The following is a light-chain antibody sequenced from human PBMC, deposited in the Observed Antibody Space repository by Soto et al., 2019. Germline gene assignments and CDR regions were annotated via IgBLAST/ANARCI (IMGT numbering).Light chain of an antibody. J-gene: IGLJ2*01. Sequence: QSVLTQPASVSGSPGQSITISCTGTSSDVGGYNYVSWYQQHPGKATKLMIYEVSNRPSGVSNRFSGSKSGNTASLTISGLQAEDEADYYCSSDTSSSPVVFGGGTKLTVL. CDR2: EVS. V-gene: IGLV2-14*01. CDR3: SSDTSSSPVV. CDR1: SSDVGGYNY.